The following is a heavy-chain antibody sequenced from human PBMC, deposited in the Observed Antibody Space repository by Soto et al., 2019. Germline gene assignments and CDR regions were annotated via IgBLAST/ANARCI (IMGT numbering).Heavy chain of an antibody. CDR1: GDSINNGGHY. D-gene: IGHD1-26*01. J-gene: IGHJ4*02. CDR2: IYYSGTT. Sequence: QVQLQESGPGLVKPSQTLSLTCNVSGDSINNGGHYWSWIRQPPGKGLEWIGFIYYSGTTYYNPSLKSRVTMSFHTSTIQFSLKLNSVTAADTAVYYCARSAVGATKSGFDSWGQGTLVTVSS. V-gene: IGHV4-31*03. CDR3: ARSAVGATKSGFDS.